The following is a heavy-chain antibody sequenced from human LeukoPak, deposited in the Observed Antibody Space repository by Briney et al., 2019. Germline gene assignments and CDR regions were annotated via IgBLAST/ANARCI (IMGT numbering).Heavy chain of an antibody. CDR2: IIPILGIA. Sequence: GASVKVSCKASGGTFSSYAISWVRQAPGQGLEWMGRIIPILGIANYAQKFQGRVTITADKSTSTAYMELSSLRSEDTAVYCAAVDIVATGYYYYYMDVWGKGTTVTVSS. CDR1: GGTFSSYA. J-gene: IGHJ6*03. V-gene: IGHV1-69*04. CDR3: AVDIVATGYYYYYMDV. D-gene: IGHD5-12*01.